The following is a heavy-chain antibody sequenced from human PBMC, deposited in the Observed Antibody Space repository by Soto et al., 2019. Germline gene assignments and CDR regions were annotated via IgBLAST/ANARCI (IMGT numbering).Heavy chain of an antibody. CDR3: ARDSRYYDSSGPKPY. D-gene: IGHD3-22*01. J-gene: IGHJ4*02. CDR1: GFTSSSYG. CDR2: ISYDGSNK. V-gene: IGHV3-30*03. Sequence: GGSLRLSCAASGFTSSSYGMHWVRQAPGKGLEWVAVISYDGSNKYYADSVKGRFTISRDNSKNTLYLQMNSLRAEDTAVYYCARDSRYYDSSGPKPYWGQGTLVTVSS.